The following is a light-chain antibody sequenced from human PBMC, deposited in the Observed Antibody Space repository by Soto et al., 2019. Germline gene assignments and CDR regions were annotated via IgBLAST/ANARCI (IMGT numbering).Light chain of an antibody. CDR1: QTVTSDY. CDR3: QQYGDSPLP. J-gene: IGKJ4*01. Sequence: EGGLTQYPGTLSLSPGERASLSCRASQTVTSDYLAWYQQKPGQAPRLLIYGASDRATGIPDRFSASGSGTDFTLTISRLEPQDFAIYYCQQYGDSPLPFGGGSKVDI. CDR2: GAS. V-gene: IGKV3-20*01.